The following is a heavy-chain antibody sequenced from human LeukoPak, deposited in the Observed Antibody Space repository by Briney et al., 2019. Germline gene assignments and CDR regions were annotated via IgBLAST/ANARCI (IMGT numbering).Heavy chain of an antibody. CDR1: GGTFSSNP. Sequence: GASVKVSRKASGGTFSSNPISWVRQAPGQGLEWMGRIIPIFGTANYAQKFQGRVTITTDESTSTAYMELSSLRSEDTAVYYCARSDKGEYQSYYYYYVDVWGKGTTVTVSS. J-gene: IGHJ6*03. V-gene: IGHV1-69*05. CDR2: IIPIFGTA. D-gene: IGHD3-16*01. CDR3: ARSDKGEYQSYYYYYVDV.